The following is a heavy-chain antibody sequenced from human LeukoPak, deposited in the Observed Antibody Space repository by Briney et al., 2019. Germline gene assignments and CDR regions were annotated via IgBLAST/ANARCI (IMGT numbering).Heavy chain of an antibody. CDR2: IRYDGSNK. CDR1: GFTFSSYW. V-gene: IGHV3-30*02. J-gene: IGHJ4*02. Sequence: GGSLRLSCAASGFTFSSYWMHWVRQAPGKGLEWVTFIRYDGSNKYYTDSVKGRFTISRDNSKNTLCLQMDSLRAEDTAVYYCARDYDFWSGYYSPTRGYFGYWGQGTLVTVSS. D-gene: IGHD3-3*01. CDR3: ARDYDFWSGYYSPTRGYFGY.